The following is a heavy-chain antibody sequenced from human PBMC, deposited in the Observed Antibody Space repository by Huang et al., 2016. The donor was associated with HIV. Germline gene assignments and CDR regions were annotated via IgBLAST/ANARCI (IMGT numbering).Heavy chain of an antibody. D-gene: IGHD6-13*01. Sequence: EVQLVESGGGLVQPGGSLRLSCAASGFTFGNHWMHWVRQAPGKGLEWGSRSNSEGSDKSNAGSVKGRFTISRDNAQNTVHLHMNSLRAEDTAVYFCAKNPSITAVDSDYYYYYMDVWGKGTTVTVS. V-gene: IGHV3-74*01. CDR2: SNSEGSDK. J-gene: IGHJ6*03. CDR1: GFTFGNHW. CDR3: AKNPSITAVDSDYYYYYMDV.